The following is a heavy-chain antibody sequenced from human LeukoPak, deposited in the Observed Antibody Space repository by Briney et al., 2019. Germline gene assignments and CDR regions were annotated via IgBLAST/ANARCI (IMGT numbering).Heavy chain of an antibody. Sequence: GGSLRLSCAASGFTFSSYAMHWVRQAPGKGLEWVAVISYDGSNKYYADSVKGRFTISRDNSKNTLYLQMNSLRAQDTAVYYCARDGPRVGATRGYYFDHWGQGTLVTVSS. D-gene: IGHD1-26*01. CDR1: GFTFSSYA. V-gene: IGHV3-30*04. CDR3: ARDGPRVGATRGYYFDH. CDR2: ISYDGSNK. J-gene: IGHJ4*02.